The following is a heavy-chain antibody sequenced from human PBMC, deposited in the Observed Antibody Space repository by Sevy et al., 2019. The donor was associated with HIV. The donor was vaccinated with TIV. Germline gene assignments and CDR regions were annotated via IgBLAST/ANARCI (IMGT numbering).Heavy chain of an antibody. V-gene: IGHV3-7*01. D-gene: IGHD3-22*01. J-gene: IGHJ4*02. Sequence: GESLKISCVASGFSLSNYWMTWVRQAPGKGLEWVANINQDGREKYYVDSVKGRFTISRDGATLFLQMNSLRAEDTAVYYCARSSYYYDNGYYYPFAIWGRGTLVTVSS. CDR1: GFSLSNYW. CDR3: ARSSYYYDNGYYYPFAI. CDR2: INQDGREK.